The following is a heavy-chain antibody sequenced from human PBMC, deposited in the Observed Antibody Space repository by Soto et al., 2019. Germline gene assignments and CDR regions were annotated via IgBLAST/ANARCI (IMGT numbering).Heavy chain of an antibody. CDR1: GGTFGSQG. V-gene: IGHV1-69*13. CDR3: ARGAMANFDY. J-gene: IGHJ4*02. CDR2: FIAMLGTP. D-gene: IGHD5-18*01. Sequence: SVKVSCKASGGTFGSQGIAWVRQAPGQWLEWMGGFIAMLGTPTYAKKVQGRATISADESLTSSYLELRSLRSEDAGVYFCARGAMANFDYWGQGTVVTVS.